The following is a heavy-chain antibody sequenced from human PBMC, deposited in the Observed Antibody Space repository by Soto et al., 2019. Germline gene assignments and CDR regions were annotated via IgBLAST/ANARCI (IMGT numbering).Heavy chain of an antibody. D-gene: IGHD3-3*01. V-gene: IGHV1-69*04. Sequence: ASVKVSCKASGGTFSSYTISWVRQAPGQGLEWMGRIIPILGIANYAQKFQGRVTITADKSTSTAYMELSSLRSEDTAAYYCARDHDFWSGYYYYYYYMDVWGKGTTVTVSS. CDR3: ARDHDFWSGYYYYYYYMDV. CDR1: GGTFSSYT. J-gene: IGHJ6*03. CDR2: IIPILGIA.